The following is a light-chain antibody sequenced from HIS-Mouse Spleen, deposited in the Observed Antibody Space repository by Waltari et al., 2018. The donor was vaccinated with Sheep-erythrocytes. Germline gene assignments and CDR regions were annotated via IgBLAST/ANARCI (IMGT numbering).Light chain of an antibody. J-gene: IGLJ3*02. CDR1: SSDVGGYNY. Sequence: QSALTQPPSASGSPGQSVTISCTGTSSDVGGYNYVSWYQPHPGKAPKRMIYEVSKRPSGIPDRVSGSKSGNTASLTVSGLQAEDEADYYCSSYAGSNNWVFGGGTKLTVL. CDR3: SSYAGSNNWV. CDR2: EVS. V-gene: IGLV2-8*01.